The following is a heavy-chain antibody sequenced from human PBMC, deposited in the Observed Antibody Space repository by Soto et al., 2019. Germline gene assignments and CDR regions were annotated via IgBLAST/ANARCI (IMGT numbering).Heavy chain of an antibody. J-gene: IGHJ4*02. CDR2: IHHNGST. V-gene: IGHV4-4*02. CDR1: GGPISNSNW. D-gene: IGHD3-16*01. Sequence: QVQLQESGPGLVKPSGTLSLTCAVSGGPISNSNWWTWVRQPPGKGLEWIGQIHHNGSTNYNPSLKSRVTISVDKSKSQFSVKVNSVTPADTAVYYCVKFGFWGQGTLVTVSS. CDR3: VKFGF.